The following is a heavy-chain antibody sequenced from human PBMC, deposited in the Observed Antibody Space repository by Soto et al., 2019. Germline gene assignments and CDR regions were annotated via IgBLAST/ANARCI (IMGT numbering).Heavy chain of an antibody. CDR2: ISYDGSNK. D-gene: IGHD6-19*01. CDR3: ARGGSSGYWYFDL. J-gene: IGHJ2*01. V-gene: IGHV3-30-3*01. Sequence: QVQLVESGGGVVQPGRSLRLSCAASGFTFSSYAMHWVRQAPGKGLEWVAVISYDGSNKYYADSVKGRFTISRDNSKNTLYLQMNSLRAEHTAVYYCARGGSSGYWYFDLWGRGTLVTVSS. CDR1: GFTFSSYA.